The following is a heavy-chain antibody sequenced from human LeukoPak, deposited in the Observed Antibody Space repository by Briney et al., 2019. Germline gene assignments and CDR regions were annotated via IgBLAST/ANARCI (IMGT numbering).Heavy chain of an antibody. CDR3: QEGYYSI. D-gene: IGHD3-22*01. J-gene: IGHJ4*02. Sequence: GASVKVSCKASGYTFTNYYIHWVRQAPGQGLEWMGWMNPNSGNTGYAQKFQGRVTMTRNTSISTAYMELSSLRSEDTAVYYCQEGYYSIWGQGTLVTVSS. V-gene: IGHV1-8*02. CDR2: MNPNSGNT. CDR1: GYTFTNYY.